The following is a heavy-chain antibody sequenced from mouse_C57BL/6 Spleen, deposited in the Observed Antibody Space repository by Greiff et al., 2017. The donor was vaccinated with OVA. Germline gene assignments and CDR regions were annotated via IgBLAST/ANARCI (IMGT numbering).Heavy chain of an antibody. Sequence: VQLQQSGTVLARPGASVKMSCKTSGYTFTSYWMHWVKQRPGQGLEWIGAIYPGNSDTSYNQKFKGKAKLTAVTSASTAYMELSSLTNEDSAVYYCTRKHYDYTWFAYWGQGTLVTVSA. J-gene: IGHJ3*01. D-gene: IGHD2-4*01. CDR1: GYTFTSYW. V-gene: IGHV1-5*01. CDR2: IYPGNSDT. CDR3: TRKHYDYTWFAY.